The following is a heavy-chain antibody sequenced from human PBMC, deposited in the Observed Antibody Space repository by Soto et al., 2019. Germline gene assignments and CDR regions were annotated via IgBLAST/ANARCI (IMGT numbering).Heavy chain of an antibody. D-gene: IGHD3-10*01. CDR2: ISGSGGST. V-gene: IGHV3-23*01. CDR3: AREGSGSYYNEHAY. CDR1: GFTFSSYA. J-gene: IGHJ4*02. Sequence: EVQLLESGGGLVQPGGSLRLSCAASGFTFSSYAMSWVGQAPGKGLEWVSAISGSGGSTYYADSVKGRFTISRDNSKHTLYLQMNSLRAEDTAVYYCAREGSGSYYNEHAYWGQGTLVTVSS.